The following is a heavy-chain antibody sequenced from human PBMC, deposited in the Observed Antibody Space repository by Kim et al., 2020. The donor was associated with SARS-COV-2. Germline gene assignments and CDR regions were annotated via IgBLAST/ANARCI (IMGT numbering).Heavy chain of an antibody. CDR2: IKQDGSEK. Sequence: GGSLRLSCAASGFTFSSYGMSWVRQAPGKGLEWVANIKQDGSEKYYVDSVKGRFTISRDNAKKSLYLRMNSLRAEDTAVYYCARDFYQVGVTPFDTWGQGTLVTVSS. CDR3: ARDFYQVGVTPFDT. V-gene: IGHV3-7*01. CDR1: GFTFSSYG. J-gene: IGHJ4*02. D-gene: IGHD1-26*01.